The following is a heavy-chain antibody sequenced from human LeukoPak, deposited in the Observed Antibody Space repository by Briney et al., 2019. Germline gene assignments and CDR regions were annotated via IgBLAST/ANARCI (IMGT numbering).Heavy chain of an antibody. V-gene: IGHV3-74*01. CDR1: GLTLSGYW. CDR2: INGDASST. J-gene: IGHJ4*02. D-gene: IGHD5-18*01. Sequence: GGSLRLSCAASGLTLSGYWMHWVRQAPGKGLVWVSRINGDASSTSYADSVKGRFSISRDNAKSTLYLQMNSLRVEDTAVYYCARARGNTYGYFEYWGQGTLVTVSS. CDR3: ARARGNTYGYFEY.